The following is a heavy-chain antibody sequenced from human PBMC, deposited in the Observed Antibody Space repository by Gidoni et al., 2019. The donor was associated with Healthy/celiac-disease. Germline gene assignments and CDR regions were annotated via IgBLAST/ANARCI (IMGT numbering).Heavy chain of an antibody. J-gene: IGHJ4*02. V-gene: IGHV3-33*01. D-gene: IGHD2-2*01. CDR2: IWDDGSNK. Sequence: QVQLVESGGGVVQPGRSLRLSWAASGFNFSIYGMHWVRQAPGKGLEWVAVIWDDGSNKYYADSVKDRLTISRDNSKNTLYLQMNSLRAEDTAVYYCARAPYCSSTSCYPFDYWGQGTLVTGSS. CDR1: GFNFSIYG. CDR3: ARAPYCSSTSCYPFDY.